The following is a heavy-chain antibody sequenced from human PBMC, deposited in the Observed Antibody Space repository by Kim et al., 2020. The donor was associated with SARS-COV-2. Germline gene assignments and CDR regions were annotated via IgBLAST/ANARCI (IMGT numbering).Heavy chain of an antibody. J-gene: IGHJ6*02. D-gene: IGHD3-3*01. CDR3: AKDRKFWRYYYYYGMDV. Sequence: SVKGRFTISRDNAKNSLYLQMNSLRAEDTALYYCAKDRKFWRYYYYYGMDVWGQGTTVTVSS. V-gene: IGHV3-9*01.